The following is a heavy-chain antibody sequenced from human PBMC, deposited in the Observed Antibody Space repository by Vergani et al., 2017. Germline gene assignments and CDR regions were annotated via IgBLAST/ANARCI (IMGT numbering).Heavy chain of an antibody. Sequence: VQLVESGGGLVKPGGSLRLSCAASGFTFSSYWMSWVRQAPGKGLEWVANIKQDGSEKYYVDSVKGRFTISRDNAKNSLYLQMNSLRAEDTAVYYCARDCYYGSGSSPIDYWGQGTLVTVSS. CDR3: ARDCYYGSGSSPIDY. V-gene: IGHV3-7*01. CDR1: GFTFSSYW. J-gene: IGHJ4*02. D-gene: IGHD3-10*01. CDR2: IKQDGSEK.